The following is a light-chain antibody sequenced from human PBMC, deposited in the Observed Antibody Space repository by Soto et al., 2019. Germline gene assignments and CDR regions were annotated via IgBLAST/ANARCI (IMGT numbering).Light chain of an antibody. CDR3: QTWGTGIQV. J-gene: IGLJ2*01. CDR2: VNSDGSH. V-gene: IGLV4-69*01. Sequence: QSVLTQSPSASASLGASVKLTCTLSSGHSSYAIAWHQQQPEKGPRYLMKVNSDGSHNKGDGIPDRFSGSSSGAERYLTISGLQSEDEADYYCQTWGTGIQVFGGGTKLTVL. CDR1: SGHSSYA.